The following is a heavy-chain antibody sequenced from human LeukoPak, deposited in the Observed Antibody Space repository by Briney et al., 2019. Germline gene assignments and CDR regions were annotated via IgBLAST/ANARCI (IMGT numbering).Heavy chain of an antibody. V-gene: IGHV3-30-3*01. D-gene: IGHD2-8*01. Sequence: SGGSLRLSCAASGFTFSSYAMHWVRQAPGKGLEWVAVISYDGSNKYYADSVKGRFTISRDNSKNTLYLQMNSLRAEDTAVYYCAREGYSCFDYWGQGTLVTVSS. CDR2: ISYDGSNK. J-gene: IGHJ4*02. CDR3: AREGYSCFDY. CDR1: GFTFSSYA.